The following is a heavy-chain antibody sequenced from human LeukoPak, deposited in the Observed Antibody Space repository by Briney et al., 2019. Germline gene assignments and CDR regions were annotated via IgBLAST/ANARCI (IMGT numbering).Heavy chain of an antibody. CDR3: ARGPEKSGGYYYYYYMDV. V-gene: IGHV4-59*01. J-gene: IGHJ6*03. CDR1: GGSISSYY. D-gene: IGHD3-3*01. CDR2: IYYSGST. Sequence: SETLSLTCTVSGGSISSYYWGWIRQPPGKGLEWIGYIYYSGSTNYNPSLKSRVTISVDTSKNQFSLKLSSVTAADTAVYYCARGPEKSGGYYYYYYMDVWGKGTTVTVSS.